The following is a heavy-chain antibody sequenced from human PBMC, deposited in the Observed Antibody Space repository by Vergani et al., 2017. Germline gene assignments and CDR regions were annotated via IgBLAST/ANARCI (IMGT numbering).Heavy chain of an antibody. Sequence: EVQVLESGGDVVQPGGSLRLSCAATGVTSSNFAMAWVRQAPGKGLEWVSEISGNGGSTFYAASVKGRFTISRDNSNNMLYLQMNNLRAEDTAVYYCARLSYDTTPYLQGGYDCWGQGTLVTVSS. CDR2: ISGNGGST. J-gene: IGHJ4*02. CDR1: GVTSSNFA. V-gene: IGHV3-23*01. D-gene: IGHD3-22*01. CDR3: ARLSYDTTPYLQGGYDC.